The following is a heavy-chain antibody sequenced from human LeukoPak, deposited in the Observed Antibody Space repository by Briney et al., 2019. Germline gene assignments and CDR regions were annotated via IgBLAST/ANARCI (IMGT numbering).Heavy chain of an antibody. J-gene: IGHJ4*02. CDR2: IYTSGST. Sequence: SETLSLTCTVSGGSISSGSYYWSWIRQPAGKGLEWIGRIYTSGSTNYNPSLKSRVTISVDTSKNQFSLKLSSVTAADTAVYYCARDGSNCSSTSCYRFFDYWGQGTLVTVSS. D-gene: IGHD2-2*01. V-gene: IGHV4-61*02. CDR1: GGSISSGSYY. CDR3: ARDGSNCSSTSCYRFFDY.